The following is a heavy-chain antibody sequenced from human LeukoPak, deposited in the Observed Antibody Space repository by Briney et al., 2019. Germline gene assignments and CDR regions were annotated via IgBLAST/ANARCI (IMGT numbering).Heavy chain of an antibody. V-gene: IGHV4-38-2*02. D-gene: IGHD3-22*01. J-gene: IGHJ4*01. CDR1: GYSISSGYY. Sequence: PSETLSLTCTVSGYSISSGYYWGWIRQPPGKGLEWIGSIYHSGTTYYNPSLKSRVTMSVDTSKNQFSLKMYSVTAADTAVYYCAREEGSSGYYYWGQGTLVTVSS. CDR2: IYHSGTT. CDR3: AREEGSSGYYY.